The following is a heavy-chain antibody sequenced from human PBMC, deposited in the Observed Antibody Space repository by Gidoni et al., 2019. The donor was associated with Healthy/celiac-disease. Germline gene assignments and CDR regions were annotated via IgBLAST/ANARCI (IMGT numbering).Heavy chain of an antibody. D-gene: IGHD6-13*01. V-gene: IGHV3-30*18. Sequence: QVQLVESGGGVVQPGRSLRLSCAAPGFTFSSYGMHWVRQAPGKGLEWVAVISYDVSNKYYADSVKGRFTISRDNSKNTLYLQMNSLRAEDTAVYYCAKSSFVRRSSWYPVLDYWGQGTLVTVSS. CDR3: AKSSFVRRSSWYPVLDY. CDR2: ISYDVSNK. J-gene: IGHJ4*02. CDR1: GFTFSSYG.